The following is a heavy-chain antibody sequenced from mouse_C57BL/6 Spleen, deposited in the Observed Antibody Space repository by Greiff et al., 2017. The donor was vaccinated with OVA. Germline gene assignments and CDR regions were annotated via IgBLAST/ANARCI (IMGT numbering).Heavy chain of an antibody. V-gene: IGHV1-61*01. CDR1: GYTFTSYW. CDR2: IYPSDSDT. CDR3: ARSGTSFAY. J-gene: IGHJ3*01. D-gene: IGHD4-1*01. Sequence: VQLQQSGAELVRPGSSVKLSCKASGYTFTSYWMAWVKQRPGQGLEWIGHIYPSDSDTHYNQKFKDKATLTVDKSSSTAYMQLSSLTSEDAAVYYCARSGTSFAYWGQGTLVTVSA.